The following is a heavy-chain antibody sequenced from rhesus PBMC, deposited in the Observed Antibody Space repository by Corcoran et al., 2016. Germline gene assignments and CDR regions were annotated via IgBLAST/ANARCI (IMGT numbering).Heavy chain of an antibody. CDR3: AKSWAPIAPVDF. V-gene: IGHV4S12*01. D-gene: IGHD6-25*01. Sequence: QVQLQESGPGVVKPSETLSLTCAVSGGSISSGYYYWTWIRQPPGKGLEWIGGIFSNSDRNIYNPSLKSGVTISKDTSKNQFSLTLTSVTAADTAVYFCAKSWAPIAPVDFWGQGVLVTVSS. CDR1: GGSISSGYYY. CDR2: IFSNSDRN. J-gene: IGHJ4*01.